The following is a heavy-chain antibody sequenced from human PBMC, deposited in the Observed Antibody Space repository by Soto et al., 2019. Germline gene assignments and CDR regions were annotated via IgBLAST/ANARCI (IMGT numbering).Heavy chain of an antibody. Sequence: GGSLRLSCAASGFTFSSYAMSWVRQAPGKGLEWVSAISGSGGSTYYADSVKGRFTISRDNSKNTLYLQMNSLRAEDTAVYYCAKDFSGDDYGDFRGAFDIWGQGTMVTVSS. J-gene: IGHJ3*02. CDR2: ISGSGGST. CDR3: AKDFSGDDYGDFRGAFDI. CDR1: GFTFSSYA. V-gene: IGHV3-23*01. D-gene: IGHD4-17*01.